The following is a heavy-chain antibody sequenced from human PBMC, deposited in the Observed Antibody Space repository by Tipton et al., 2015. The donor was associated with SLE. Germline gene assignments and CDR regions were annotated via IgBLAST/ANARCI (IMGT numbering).Heavy chain of an antibody. CDR1: GGSVSGYY. CDR2: VNHSGST. D-gene: IGHD6-6*01. Sequence: TLSLTCAVYGGSVSGYYWSWIRQPPRKGPEWIGEVNHSGSTNFHPSLESRVTISRDNAKNTLYLQMNSLTAEDTAVYYCTRDPIAPRPNYWGQGTLVTASS. V-gene: IGHV4-34*01. J-gene: IGHJ4*02. CDR3: TRDPIAPRPNY.